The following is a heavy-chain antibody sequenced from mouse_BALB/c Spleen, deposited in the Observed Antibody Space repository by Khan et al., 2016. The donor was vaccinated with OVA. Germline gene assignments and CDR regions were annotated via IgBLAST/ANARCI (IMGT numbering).Heavy chain of an antibody. CDR2: IHPNSGYT. V-gene: IGHV1-4*01. CDR1: GYTFTSYT. D-gene: IGHD1-1*01. J-gene: IGHJ4*01. CDR3: ARDFDYDGGRGAMDY. Sequence: QVQLQQSGTELARPGASVKMSCKASGYTFTSYTIHWVKQRPGQGLDWIGYIHPNSGYTTYNQKFKGKATLTADKSSSTAYMQLSSLTSEDSAVYYCARDFDYDGGRGAMDYWGQGTSVTVSS.